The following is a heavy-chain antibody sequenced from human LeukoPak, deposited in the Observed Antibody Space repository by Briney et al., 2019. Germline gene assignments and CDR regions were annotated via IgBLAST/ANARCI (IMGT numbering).Heavy chain of an antibody. V-gene: IGHV3-30-3*01. CDR2: ISYDGSNK. CDR3: ARDHWNVVVVAATGYYYYGMDV. Sequence: PGGSLRLSCAASGFTVSSNYMSWVRQAPGKGLEWVAVISYDGSNKYYADSVKGRFTISRDNSKNTLYLQMNSLRAEDTAVYYCARDHWNVVVVAATGYYYYGMDVWGQGTTVTVSS. J-gene: IGHJ6*02. CDR1: GFTVSSNY. D-gene: IGHD2-15*01.